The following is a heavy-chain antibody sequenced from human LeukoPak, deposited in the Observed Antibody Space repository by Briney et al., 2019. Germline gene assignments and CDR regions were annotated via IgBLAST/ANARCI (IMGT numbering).Heavy chain of an antibody. CDR3: ARAQGLLGDFDY. J-gene: IGHJ4*02. D-gene: IGHD1-26*01. V-gene: IGHV4-31*03. Sequence: SQTLSLTCTVSGGSISSGGYYWSWIRQHPGKGLEWIGYIYYSGSTYYNPSLKSRVTISVDRSKNQFSLKLSSVTAADTAVYYCARAQGLLGDFDYWGQGTLVTVSS. CDR2: IYYSGST. CDR1: GGSISSGGYY.